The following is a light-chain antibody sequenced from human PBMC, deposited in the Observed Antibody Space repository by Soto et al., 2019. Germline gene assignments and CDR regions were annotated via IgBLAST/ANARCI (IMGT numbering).Light chain of an antibody. CDR2: GAS. CDR1: QSVATN. Sequence: IVMTQSPVTLSMSPGDRATLSCRASQSVATNVAWYQQKPGQAPRLLIYGASIRATGVPARFSGSGSGTEFTRTIDCLQSEDFAVFYCDQATSGLRTFGRGTRVEV. J-gene: IGKJ1*01. V-gene: IGKV3-15*01. CDR3: DQATSGLRT.